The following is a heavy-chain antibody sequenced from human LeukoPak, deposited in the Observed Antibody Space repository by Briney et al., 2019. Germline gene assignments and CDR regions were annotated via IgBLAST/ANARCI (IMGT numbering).Heavy chain of an antibody. CDR1: GFTFSRFS. D-gene: IGHD1-7*01. V-gene: IGHV3-21*01. J-gene: IGHJ4*02. CDR3: ATSRDGTIFHS. Sequence: PGGSLRPSCAASGFTFSRFSMNWVRQAPGKGLEWVSSISSSSSYIYYVDSVKGRFTISRDNAKNSLYLQMNSLRAEDTAVYYCATSRDGTIFHSWGQGTLVTVSS. CDR2: ISSSSSYI.